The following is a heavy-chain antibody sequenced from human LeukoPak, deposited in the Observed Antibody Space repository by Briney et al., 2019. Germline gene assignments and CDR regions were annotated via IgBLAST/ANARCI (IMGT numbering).Heavy chain of an antibody. Sequence: PGGSLRLSCAASGFTFSSYAMHWVRQAPGKGLEYVSAISSNGGSTYYANSVKGRFTISRDNSKNTLYLQMGSLRAEDMAVYYCARDQGLLWFGELGAHFDYWGQGTLVTVSS. J-gene: IGHJ4*02. CDR2: ISSNGGST. D-gene: IGHD3-10*01. V-gene: IGHV3-64*01. CDR3: ARDQGLLWFGELGAHFDY. CDR1: GFTFSSYA.